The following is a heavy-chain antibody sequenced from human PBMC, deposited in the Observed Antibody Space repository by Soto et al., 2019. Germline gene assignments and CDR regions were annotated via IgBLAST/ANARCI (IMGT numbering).Heavy chain of an antibody. J-gene: IGHJ6*02. CDR3: AADVYHDFWSGLMGMDV. Sequence: SVKVSCKTAGFTYTSSAVQWVRNAREQRLEWIGWIVVGSGNTNYAQKFQERVTITRDMSTSTAYMELSSLRSEDTAVYYCAADVYHDFWSGLMGMDVWGQGPTVTVSS. V-gene: IGHV1-58*01. CDR1: GFTYTSSA. CDR2: IVVGSGNT. D-gene: IGHD3-3*01.